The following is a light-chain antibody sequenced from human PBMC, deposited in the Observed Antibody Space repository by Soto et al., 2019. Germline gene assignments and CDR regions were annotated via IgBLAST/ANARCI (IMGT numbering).Light chain of an antibody. CDR1: SIDVGGYNY. CDR2: EVS. CDR3: SSYTSSNTLV. J-gene: IGLJ1*01. V-gene: IGLV2-14*01. Sequence: QSALTQPASVSGSPGQSITISCTGTSIDVGGYNYVSWYQQHPGKAPKLMIYEVSNRPSGVSNRFSGSKSGNTASLTISGLQPEDETDYYCSSYTSSNTLVFGTGTQLTVL.